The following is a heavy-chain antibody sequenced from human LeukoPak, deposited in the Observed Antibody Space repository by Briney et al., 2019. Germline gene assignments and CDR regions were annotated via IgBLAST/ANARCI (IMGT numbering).Heavy chain of an antibody. J-gene: IGHJ3*02. CDR3: ARWDACCNGGNCYFGGFAFDI. Sequence: PGGSLRLSCVASGFTFSRYWMSWVRQAPGKGLEWVASIKHDGGVTHYADSVEGRFTISRDNAKNSLYLQLNSLSAEDTAVYHCARWDACCNGGNCYFGGFAFDIWGQGTVVTVSS. D-gene: IGHD2-15*01. CDR1: GFTFSRYW. CDR2: IKHDGGVT. V-gene: IGHV3-7*01.